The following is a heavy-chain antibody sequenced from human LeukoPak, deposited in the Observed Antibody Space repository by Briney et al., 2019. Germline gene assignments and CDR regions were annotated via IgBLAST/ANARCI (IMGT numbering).Heavy chain of an antibody. D-gene: IGHD1-7*01. CDR2: IYYSGST. J-gene: IGHJ6*03. CDR1: GGSISSYY. Sequence: SETLSLTCTVSGGSISSYYWSWIRQPPGKGLEWIGYIYYSGSTNYNPSLKSRVTISVDTSKNQFSLKLGSVTAADTAVYYCARAVFVENWNYGHYYYYMDVWGKGTTVTVSS. CDR3: ARAVFVENWNYGHYYYYMDV. V-gene: IGHV4-59*01.